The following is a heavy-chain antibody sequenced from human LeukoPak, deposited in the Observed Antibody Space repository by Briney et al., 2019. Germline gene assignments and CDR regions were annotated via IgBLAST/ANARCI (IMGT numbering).Heavy chain of an antibody. CDR1: GFIFSNYA. CDR2: ISGSGVVT. CDR3: TKGSGWLLIDY. D-gene: IGHD3-22*01. Sequence: GGALRLSCAPSGFIFSNYAMGWVRQAPGKGLEWVSAISGSGVVTRYADSVKGRFSVSRDNSRNTLYLEMDNLRGEDTATYYGTKGSGWLLIDYWGQGTQVTVSS. V-gene: IGHV3-23*01. J-gene: IGHJ4*02.